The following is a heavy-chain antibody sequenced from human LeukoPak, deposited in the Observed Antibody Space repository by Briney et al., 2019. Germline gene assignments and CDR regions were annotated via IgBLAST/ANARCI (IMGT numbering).Heavy chain of an antibody. CDR1: GYTFTAYY. CDR2: INPNSGGT. CDR3: ARDFASSGYYSDC. V-gene: IGHV1-2*02. D-gene: IGHD3-22*01. J-gene: IGHJ4*02. Sequence: ASVTVSCKASGYTFTAYYMHWVRQAPGQGLEWMGWINPNSGGTNYAQKFQGRVILTRDTSVSTAYMEMSWLQSDDTAVYYCARDFASSGYYSDCWGQGTLVTVSS.